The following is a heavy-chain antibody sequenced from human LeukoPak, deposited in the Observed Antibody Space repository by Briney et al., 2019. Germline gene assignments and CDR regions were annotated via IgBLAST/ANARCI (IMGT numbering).Heavy chain of an antibody. D-gene: IGHD6-19*01. J-gene: IGHJ4*02. V-gene: IGHV3-48*01. CDR1: GFTFSSYS. CDR2: ISSSSSTI. CDR3: ARDPSGIAVAVHFDY. Sequence: GESLKISCAASGFTFSSYSMNWVRQAPGKGLEWVSYISSSSSTIYYADSVKGRFTISRDNAKNSLYLQMNSLRAEDTAVYYCARDPSGIAVAVHFDYWGQGTLVTVSS.